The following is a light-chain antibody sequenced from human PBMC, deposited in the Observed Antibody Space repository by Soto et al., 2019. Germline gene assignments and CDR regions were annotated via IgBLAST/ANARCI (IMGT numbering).Light chain of an antibody. CDR1: SSDIGTYNL. V-gene: IGLV2-23*01. CDR2: EAY. J-gene: IGLJ3*02. Sequence: QSALTQPASVSGSPGQSITISCTGTSSDIGTYNLVSWYQQYPGKAPTLMIYEAYKRPSGLSNRFSGSRSGNTASLTISGLQAEDEADYFCCSYAGSSTWVFGGGTKLTVL. CDR3: CSYAGSSTWV.